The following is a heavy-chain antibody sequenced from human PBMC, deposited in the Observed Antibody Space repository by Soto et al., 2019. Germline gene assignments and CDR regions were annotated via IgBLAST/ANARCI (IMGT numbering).Heavy chain of an antibody. CDR1: GGSISSGGYS. CDR2: IYHSGST. Sequence: QLQLQESGSGLVKPSQTLSLTCAVSGGSISSGGYSWSWIRQPPGKGLECIGYIYHSGSTYYNPSLKSRVTISVDRSKTQFSLKLSSVTAADTAVYYCARSHRITMIFYYWCQGTLVTVSS. CDR3: ARSHRITMIFYY. D-gene: IGHD3-22*01. V-gene: IGHV4-30-2*01. J-gene: IGHJ4*02.